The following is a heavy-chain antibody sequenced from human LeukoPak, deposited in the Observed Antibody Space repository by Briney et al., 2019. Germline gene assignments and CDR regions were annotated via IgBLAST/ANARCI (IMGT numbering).Heavy chain of an antibody. Sequence: PGGSLRLSCAASGFTFSRYWMHWVRQAPGRGLVWVSRINGDGSSIRYADSVKGRFTNSRDNAKNTLYLQMNSLRAEDTAIYYCVRDFSCSGGSCPLFDSWGQGTLVSVSS. D-gene: IGHD2-15*01. V-gene: IGHV3-74*01. CDR1: GFTFSRYW. CDR3: VRDFSCSGGSCPLFDS. CDR2: INGDGSSI. J-gene: IGHJ4*02.